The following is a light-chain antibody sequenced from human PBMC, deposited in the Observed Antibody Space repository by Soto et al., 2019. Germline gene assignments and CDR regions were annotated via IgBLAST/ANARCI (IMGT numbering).Light chain of an antibody. V-gene: IGKV3-15*01. CDR2: AAS. J-gene: IGKJ3*01. CDR3: HQYHHWPPSFT. Sequence: EIVLTQSPATLSVSPGERATISCRASQSVSSNLAWYQHKPGQAPRLLIYAASTRATGIPARFSGSGSGTDFTLTISSRQSEDFAVYYCHQYHHWPPSFTFGPGTKVDIK. CDR1: QSVSSN.